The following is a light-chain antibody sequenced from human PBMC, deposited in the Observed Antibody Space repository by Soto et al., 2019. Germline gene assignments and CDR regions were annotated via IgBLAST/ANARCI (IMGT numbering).Light chain of an antibody. V-gene: IGKV3D-15*01. CDR3: QQYNDWPLT. Sequence: EIVMTQSPATLSVSPGERVTLSCRASQRVTSNLAWYQQRPGQAPRLLFYGASTRATGIPARFSGSGSGTEFTLTITSLQSEDFALYYCQQYNDWPLTFGGGTKVEIK. CDR1: QRVTSN. J-gene: IGKJ4*01. CDR2: GAS.